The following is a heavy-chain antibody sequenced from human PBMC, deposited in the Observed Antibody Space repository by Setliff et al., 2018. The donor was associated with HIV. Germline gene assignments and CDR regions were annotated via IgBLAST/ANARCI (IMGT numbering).Heavy chain of an antibody. V-gene: IGHV3-74*03. CDR2: INDDGTTT. J-gene: IGHJ6*03. Sequence: GESLRLSCAASGFTFSTHWMHWVRQTPVKGLLWVSRINDDGTTTTYADSVKGRFTISRDNVKNTLYLQMSSLRAEDTAVYYCARALWFGEFDYYYYMDVWGKGTTVTVSS. CDR1: GFTFSTHW. D-gene: IGHD3-10*01. CDR3: ARALWFGEFDYYYYMDV.